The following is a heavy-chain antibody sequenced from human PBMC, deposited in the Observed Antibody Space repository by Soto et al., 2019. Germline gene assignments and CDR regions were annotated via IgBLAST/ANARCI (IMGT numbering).Heavy chain of an antibody. CDR3: ARGIVAPLRYYYYGMDV. V-gene: IGHV1-69*13. J-gene: IGHJ6*02. CDR1: GGTFSSYA. D-gene: IGHD5-12*01. Sequence: GASVKFSCKASGGTFSSYAISWVRQAPGQGLEWMGGIIPIFGTANYAQKFQGRVTITADESTSTAYMELSSLRSEDTAVYYCARGIVAPLRYYYYGMDVWGQGTTVTVSS. CDR2: IIPIFGTA.